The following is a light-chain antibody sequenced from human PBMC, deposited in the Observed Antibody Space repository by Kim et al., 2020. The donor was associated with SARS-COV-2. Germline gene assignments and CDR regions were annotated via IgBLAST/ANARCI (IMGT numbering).Light chain of an antibody. CDR1: SIGRTS. V-gene: IGLV3-21*04. J-gene: IGLJ2*01. CDR3: QVWDSSSDHRVV. CDR2: YDS. Sequence: PGKTGRVSCGGNSIGRTSVHWYQQESGQAPILVIYYDSDRPSGIPERFSGSNSGNTATLTISRVEAGDEADYYCQVWDSSSDHRVVFGGGTQLTVL.